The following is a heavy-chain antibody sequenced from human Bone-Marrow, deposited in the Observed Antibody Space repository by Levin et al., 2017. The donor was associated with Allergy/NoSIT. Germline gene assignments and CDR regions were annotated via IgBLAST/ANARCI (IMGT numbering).Heavy chain of an antibody. D-gene: IGHD6-13*01. CDR2: ISYDGSNK. J-gene: IGHJ4*02. CDR3: GCSSWYY. CDR1: GFTFSSYG. V-gene: IGHV3-30*03. Sequence: RTGGSLRLSCAASGFTFSSYGMHWVRQAPGKGLEWVAVISYDGSNKYYADSVKGRFTISRDNSKNTLYLQMNSLRAEDTAVYYCGCSSWYYWGQGTLVTVSS.